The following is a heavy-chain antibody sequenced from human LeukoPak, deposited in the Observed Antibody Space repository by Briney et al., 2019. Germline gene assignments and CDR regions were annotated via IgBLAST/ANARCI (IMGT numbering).Heavy chain of an antibody. V-gene: IGHV3-30*02. D-gene: IGHD4-23*01. CDR1: GFTFSSYG. J-gene: IGHJ4*02. CDR3: ARRAGGYSHPYDY. Sequence: GGSLRLSCAASGFTFSSYGMYWVRQAPGKGLEWVAFIRYDGSNKCYADSVKGRFAISRDISKNTLYLQMSSLRAEDTAVYYCARRAGGYSHPYDYWGQGVLVTVSS. CDR2: IRYDGSNK.